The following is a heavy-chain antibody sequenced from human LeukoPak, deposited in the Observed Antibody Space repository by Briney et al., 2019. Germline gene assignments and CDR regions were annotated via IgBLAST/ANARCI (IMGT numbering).Heavy chain of an antibody. V-gene: IGHV4-34*01. D-gene: IGHD2-8*01. CDR3: ARKVAVMVYAIRGNWFDP. CDR1: GGSFSGYY. CDR2: INHSGST. J-gene: IGHJ5*02. Sequence: SETLSLTCAVYGGSFSGYYWSWIRQPPGKGLEWIGEINHSGSTNYNPSLKSRVTISVDTSKSQFSLKLSSVTAADTAVYYCARKVAVMVYAIRGNWFDPWGQGTLVTVSS.